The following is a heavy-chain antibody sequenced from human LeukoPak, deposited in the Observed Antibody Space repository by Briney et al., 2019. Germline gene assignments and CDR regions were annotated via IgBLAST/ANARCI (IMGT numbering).Heavy chain of an antibody. J-gene: IGHJ4*02. CDR3: ARSLTSGTEW. Sequence: GGSLRLSCATSGFTFSSYWMSWVRQAPGRWLEWVANIKQDESEKYYVDSVKGRFTISKDNAKNSLYLQMNSLRAEDTAVYYCARSLTSGTEWWGQGTLVTVSS. V-gene: IGHV3-7*04. CDR2: IKQDESEK. CDR1: GFTFSSYW. D-gene: IGHD6-13*01.